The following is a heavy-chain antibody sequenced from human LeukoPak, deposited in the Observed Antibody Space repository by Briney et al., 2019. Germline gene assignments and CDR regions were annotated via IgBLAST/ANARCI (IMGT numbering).Heavy chain of an antibody. D-gene: IGHD1-1*01. V-gene: IGHV3-30*03. J-gene: IGHJ3*02. CDR2: VSYDGFAGSDK. CDR1: GFTFNSYG. CDR3: ARVVTHLKLAHDAFDI. Sequence: GRSLRLSCAASGFTFNSYGLHWVRQAPGKGLQWVAVVSYDGFAGSDKYYADSVKGRFTISRDNAKNTLYLQMNSLRAEDTAVYYCARVVTHLKLAHDAFDIWGQGTMVTVSS.